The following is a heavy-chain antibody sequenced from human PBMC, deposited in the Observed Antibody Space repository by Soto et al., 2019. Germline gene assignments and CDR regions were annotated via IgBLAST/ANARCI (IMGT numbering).Heavy chain of an antibody. CDR3: ARRTPENYYFVMDV. V-gene: IGHV5-51*01. CDR1: GYSFTNYW. CDR2: IYPGDSET. D-gene: IGHD2-15*01. J-gene: IGHJ6*02. Sequence: GESLKISCKRSGYSFTNYWIVLVRQMPGKGLEWMGIIYPGDSETKYSPSFQGQVTISADKSISTAYLQWSSLKASDTAMYYYARRTPENYYFVMDVWGQGTTVTSP.